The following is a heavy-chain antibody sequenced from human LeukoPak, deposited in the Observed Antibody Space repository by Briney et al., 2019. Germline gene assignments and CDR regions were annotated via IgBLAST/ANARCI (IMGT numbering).Heavy chain of an antibody. Sequence: GRSLRLSCAASGFTFSSYAMHWVRQAPGKGLEWVSSISSSSSYIYYADSVKGRFTISRDNAKNSLYLQMYSLRAEDTAVYYCARGDRYGILTGYSNYYFDYWGQGTLVTVSS. CDR3: ARGDRYGILTGYSNYYFDY. CDR2: ISSSSSYI. CDR1: GFTFSSYA. V-gene: IGHV3-21*01. D-gene: IGHD3-9*01. J-gene: IGHJ4*02.